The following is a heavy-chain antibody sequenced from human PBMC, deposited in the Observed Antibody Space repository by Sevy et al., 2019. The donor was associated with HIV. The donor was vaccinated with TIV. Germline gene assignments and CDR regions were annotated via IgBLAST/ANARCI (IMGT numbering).Heavy chain of an antibody. CDR3: ARAGYSNYVGHAFDI. CDR1: GFTFSSYS. J-gene: IGHJ3*02. CDR2: IRSSSSYM. V-gene: IGHV3-21*01. D-gene: IGHD4-4*01. Sequence: GGSLRLSCAASGFTFSSYSMNWVRQAPGKGLEWVSSIRSSSSYMYYADSVKGRFTISRDHAKNSLYLQMNSLRAEDTAVYYCARAGYSNYVGHAFDIWGQGTMVTVSS.